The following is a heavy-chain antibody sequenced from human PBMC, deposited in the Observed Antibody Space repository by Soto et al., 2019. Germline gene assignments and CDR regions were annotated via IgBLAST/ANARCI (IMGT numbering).Heavy chain of an antibody. D-gene: IGHD1-7*01. Sequence: PGGSLRLSCAASGFTFSNAWMNWVRQAPGKGLEWVGRIKTKSDGATTDYAAPVKGRFTISRDDSRNTLYLQMNSLKAEDTAVYYCTALTGTTMALDYRGQGTLVTVSS. CDR1: GFTFSNAW. CDR3: TALTGTTMALDY. J-gene: IGHJ4*02. CDR2: IKTKSDGATT. V-gene: IGHV3-15*01.